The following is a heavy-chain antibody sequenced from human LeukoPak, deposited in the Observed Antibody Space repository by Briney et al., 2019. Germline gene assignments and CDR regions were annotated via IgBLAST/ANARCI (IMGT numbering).Heavy chain of an antibody. CDR2: FDPEDGET. CDR1: GYTLTELS. CDR3: ATAGVVGARIDYFDY. J-gene: IGHJ4*02. V-gene: IGHV1-24*01. D-gene: IGHD1-26*01. Sequence: ASVKVSCKVSGYTLTELSMHWVRQAPGKGLEWMGGFDPEDGETIYAQKFQGRVTMTEDTSTDTAYMELSSLRSEDTAVYYCATAGVVGARIDYFDYWGQGTLVTVSS.